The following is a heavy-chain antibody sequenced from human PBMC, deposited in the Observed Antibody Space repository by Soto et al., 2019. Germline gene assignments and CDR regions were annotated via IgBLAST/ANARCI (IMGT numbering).Heavy chain of an antibody. J-gene: IGHJ5*02. Sequence: SETLSLTCAVSGGSISSSNWWSWVRQPPGKGLEWIGEIYHSGSTNYNPSLKSRVTISVDKSKNQFSLKLSSVTAADTAVYYCASRGLYCSGGSCYSVDPWGQGTLVTVSS. V-gene: IGHV4-4*02. CDR3: ASRGLYCSGGSCYSVDP. CDR2: IYHSGST. CDR1: GGSISSSNW. D-gene: IGHD2-15*01.